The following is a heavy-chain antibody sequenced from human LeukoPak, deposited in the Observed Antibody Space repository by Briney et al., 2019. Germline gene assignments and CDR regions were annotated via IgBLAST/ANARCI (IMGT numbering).Heavy chain of an antibody. V-gene: IGHV4-61*02. CDR2: IYTSGST. CDR3: AREEWFDP. J-gene: IGHJ5*02. CDR1: GGSISSGSYY. Sequence: SETLSLTCTVSGGSISSGSYYWSWIRQPAGKGLEWIGRIYTSGSTNYNPSLKSRVTISVDTSKNQFSLKLSSVTAADTAVYYCAREEWFDPWGQGTLVTVSS.